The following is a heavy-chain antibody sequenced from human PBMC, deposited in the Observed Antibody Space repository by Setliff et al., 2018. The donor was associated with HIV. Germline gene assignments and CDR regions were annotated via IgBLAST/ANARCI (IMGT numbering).Heavy chain of an antibody. CDR2: MHYSGST. J-gene: IGHJ3*02. D-gene: IGHD2-15*01. CDR3: ARDRLYCSGGSCYSVGPNDVFDI. CDR1: GGSISSSNYY. Sequence: PSETLSLTCTVSGGSISSSNYYWGWIRQPPGKGLEYIGSMHYSGSTYYNPSLKSRVTIAVDTSKNQFSLKLSSVTAADTAVYYCARDRLYCSGGSCYSVGPNDVFDIWGQGTMVTVSS. V-gene: IGHV4-39*07.